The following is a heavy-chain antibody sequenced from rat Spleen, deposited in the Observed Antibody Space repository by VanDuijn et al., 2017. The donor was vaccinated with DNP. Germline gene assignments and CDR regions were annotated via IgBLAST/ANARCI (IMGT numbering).Heavy chain of an antibody. CDR1: GFTFSNYY. CDR3: TRGVYYGSSWAFDY. V-gene: IGHV5-27*01. D-gene: IGHD1-6*01. Sequence: EVQLVESGGGLVQPGRSLKLSCAASGFTFSNYYMAWVRQAPTKGLEWVATIDTSGGRAYYPDSVKGRFTISRDTAKSSLYLQMNSLKSEDTATYYCTRGVYYGSSWAFDYWGHGVMVTVSS. CDR2: IDTSGGRA. J-gene: IGHJ2*01.